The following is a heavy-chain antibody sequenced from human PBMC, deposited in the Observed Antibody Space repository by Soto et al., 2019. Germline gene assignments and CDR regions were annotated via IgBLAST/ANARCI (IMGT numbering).Heavy chain of an antibody. Sequence: GGYSWIWNRQGPGKGLEWVSGISWDSGRIGYADSVKGRFTISRDNAKTSLYLQMNSLRPEDTALYYCAKARLCAGDGHHTYKSPALDVWGEGTTVTVSS. J-gene: IGHJ6*04. D-gene: IGHD1-1*01. CDR3: AKARLCAGDGHHTYKSPALDV. CDR1: GGYS. CDR2: ISWDSGRI. V-gene: IGHV3-9*01.